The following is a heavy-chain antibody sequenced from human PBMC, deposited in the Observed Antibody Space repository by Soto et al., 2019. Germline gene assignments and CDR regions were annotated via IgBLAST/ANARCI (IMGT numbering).Heavy chain of an antibody. V-gene: IGHV5-51*01. J-gene: IGHJ4*03. CDR2: IYPGDSDI. Sequence: GASLKISCKASGYDLTNYWSAWVRQTPGRGLEWMGMIYPGDSDIRYNPSFRGRVTISSDKSITSAFVQWGSLKASASALHYCPSLRAPRRQLSSMSFHRWGLGTLGSVSS. CDR1: GYDLTNYW. D-gene: IGHD6-13*01. CDR3: PSLRAPRRQLSSMSFHR.